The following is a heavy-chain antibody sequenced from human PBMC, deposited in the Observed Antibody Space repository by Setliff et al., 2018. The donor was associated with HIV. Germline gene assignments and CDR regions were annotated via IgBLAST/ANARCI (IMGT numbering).Heavy chain of an antibody. CDR3: ARDGAYNIFTGLVAFDY. CDR1: GFTFSSYW. D-gene: IGHD3-9*01. V-gene: IGHV3-7*01. J-gene: IGHJ4*02. CDR2: IKTDGSEK. Sequence: HLGGSLRLSCAASGFTFSSYWMSWVRQAPGKGPEWVANIKTDGSEKFYADSVKGRFTISRDNAKNSLFLQLNSLRAEDAAVYYCARDGAYNIFTGLVAFDYWGQGTLVTVSS.